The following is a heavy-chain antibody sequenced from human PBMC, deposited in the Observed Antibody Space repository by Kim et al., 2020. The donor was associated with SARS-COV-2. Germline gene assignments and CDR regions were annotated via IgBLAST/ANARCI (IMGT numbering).Heavy chain of an antibody. D-gene: IGHD6-19*01. V-gene: IGHV3-20*03. J-gene: IGHJ4*02. CDR3: TRRGFSTGWSYFDS. Sequence: YAYSVKSRFTITRDHAKNSLYLQINSLSFEDTALYYCTRRGFSTGWSYFDSWGQGTLVTVSS.